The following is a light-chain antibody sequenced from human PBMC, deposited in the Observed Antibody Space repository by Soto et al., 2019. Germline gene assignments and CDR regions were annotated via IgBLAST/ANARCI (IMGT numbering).Light chain of an antibody. J-gene: IGKJ5*01. V-gene: IGKV3-11*01. CDR1: QSVSSY. Sequence: EIVLTQSPATLSLSPGERATLSCRASQSVSSYLAWYQQKPGQAPRLLIYDASNRATGIPARCSGSGSGTDFTLTISSLEPEDFAVYYCQQRSNWPPITFGQGTRLEIE. CDR2: DAS. CDR3: QQRSNWPPIT.